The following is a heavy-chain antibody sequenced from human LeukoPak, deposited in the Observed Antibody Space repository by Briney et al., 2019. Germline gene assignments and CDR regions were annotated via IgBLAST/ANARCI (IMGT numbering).Heavy chain of an antibody. Sequence: SETLSLTCTVSGGSISSGSYYWSWIRQPAGKGLEWIGRIYTSGSTNYNPSLKSRVTISVDTSKNQFSLKLSSVTAADTAVYYCARFSVVVPAATIYYYYYYMDVWGKGTTVTISS. CDR2: IYTSGST. CDR3: ARFSVVVPAATIYYYYYYMDV. D-gene: IGHD2-2*01. CDR1: GGSISSGSYY. V-gene: IGHV4-61*02. J-gene: IGHJ6*03.